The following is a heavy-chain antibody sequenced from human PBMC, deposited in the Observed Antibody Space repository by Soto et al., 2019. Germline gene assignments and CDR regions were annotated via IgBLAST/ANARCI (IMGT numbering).Heavy chain of an antibody. CDR3: VHRGAQYSSAWYWFDP. CDR1: GFSLTTYGVG. Sequence: GPTVVNPTQTLTLTCTFSGFSLTTYGVGVGWVRQPPGKALEWLALIYWDDDERYSPSLKSRLTITKDTSRNQVVLTMTNMDPVDTATYYCVHRGAQYSSAWYWFDPWGQGTLVTVSS. CDR2: IYWDDDE. J-gene: IGHJ5*02. V-gene: IGHV2-5*02. D-gene: IGHD6-13*01.